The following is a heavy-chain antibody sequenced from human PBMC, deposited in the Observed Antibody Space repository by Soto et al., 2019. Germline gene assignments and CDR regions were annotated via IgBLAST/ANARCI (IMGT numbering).Heavy chain of an antibody. J-gene: IGHJ2*01. V-gene: IGHV1-18*01. D-gene: IGHD6-19*01. CDR2: IGPANGDK. CDR3: ARGRYFATTHRQWWYFDF. CDR1: GYTFITSG. Sequence: QVELMQSGPEVKRPGTSVKVSCKASGYTFITSGINWVRQTPGQPLEWVGWIGPANGDKKYAQKFKDRVILTSETSTDTVNMELTNLRSDDTAVYFCARGRYFATTHRQWWYFDFWGRGTPVTVSS.